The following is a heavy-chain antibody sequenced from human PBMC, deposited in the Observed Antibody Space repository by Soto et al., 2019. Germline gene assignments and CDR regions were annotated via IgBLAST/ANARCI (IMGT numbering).Heavy chain of an antibody. CDR2: IQSDGSSP. CDR3: AKFLHSGYDSEY. J-gene: IGHJ4*02. V-gene: IGHV3-74*01. D-gene: IGHD5-12*01. Sequence: ELHLVESGGGVVQPGGSLRLSCAASGFSFSEYWMHWVRHAPGKGLEWVSRIQSDGSSPSYADSVKGRFTISRDNAKNTLYLQMTCPRAEDTAVYLCAKFLHSGYDSEYWGQGTLVTVSS. CDR1: GFSFSEYW.